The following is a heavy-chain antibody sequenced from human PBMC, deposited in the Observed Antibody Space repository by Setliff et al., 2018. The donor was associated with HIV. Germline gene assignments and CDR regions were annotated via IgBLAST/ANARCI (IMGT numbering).Heavy chain of an antibody. V-gene: IGHV4-39*01. CDR2: IDYNEIT. J-gene: IGHJ4*02. D-gene: IGHD3-3*01. CDR3: ASLFRLSGFWVSFLPDY. Sequence: SETLSLTCTVSGDSVSRSNYYWAWIRQPPGKGLEWIGSIDYNEITYYNPSLKSRVTSSVDTPKNQFSLYLSSVTASDTAVYYCASLFRLSGFWVSFLPDYWGQGILVTVSS. CDR1: GDSVSRSNYY.